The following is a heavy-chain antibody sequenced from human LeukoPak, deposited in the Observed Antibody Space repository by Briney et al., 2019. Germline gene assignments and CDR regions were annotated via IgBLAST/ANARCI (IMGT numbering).Heavy chain of an antibody. Sequence: SVKVSCKASGGTFSTYAISWVRQAPGQGLEWMGGIIPIFGTANYAQKFRGRVTITADESTSTAYMELSSLRSEDTAVYYCARAAYSSSYAAGYWGQGTLVTVSS. CDR3: ARAAYSSSYAAGY. CDR2: IIPIFGTA. J-gene: IGHJ4*02. V-gene: IGHV1-69*13. D-gene: IGHD6-6*01. CDR1: GGTFSTYA.